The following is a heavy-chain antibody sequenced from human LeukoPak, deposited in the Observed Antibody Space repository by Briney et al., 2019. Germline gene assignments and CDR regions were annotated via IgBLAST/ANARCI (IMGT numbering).Heavy chain of an antibody. V-gene: IGHV4-34*01. D-gene: IGHD4-23*01. CDR2: INHSGGT. J-gene: IGHJ2*01. CDR1: GGSFSGYY. Sequence: SETLSLTCAVYGGSFSGYYWSWIRQPPGKGLEWIGEINHSGGTNYNPSLKSRVTISVDTSKNQFSLKLSSVTAADTAVYYCARKFNSRYFDLWGRGALVTVSS. CDR3: ARKFNSRYFDL.